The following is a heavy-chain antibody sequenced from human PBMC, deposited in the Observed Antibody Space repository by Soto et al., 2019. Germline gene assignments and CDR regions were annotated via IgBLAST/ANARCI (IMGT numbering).Heavy chain of an antibody. J-gene: IGHJ4*02. CDR1: GYTFTSYG. Sequence: QVQLVQSGAEVKKPGASVKVSCKASGYTFTSYGISWVRQAPGQGLEWMGWISGYNGNTKYAQKLQGRVTMTTDTSTSTGYMELRSLRSDDTAVYYCERSDQYFDWLPQSPYYFDYWCQGTLVTVSS. CDR2: ISGYNGNT. D-gene: IGHD3-9*01. V-gene: IGHV1-18*01. CDR3: ERSDQYFDWLPQSPYYFDY.